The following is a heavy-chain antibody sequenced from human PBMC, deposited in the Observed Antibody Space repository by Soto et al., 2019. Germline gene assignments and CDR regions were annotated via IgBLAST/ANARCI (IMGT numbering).Heavy chain of an antibody. Sequence: SETLSLTCTVSGGSISSGDYYWSWIRQPPGKGLEWIGYIYYSGSTYYNPSLKSRVTISVDTSKNQFSLKLSSVTAADTAVYYCAREYGDRGLYYFDYWGPGTLVTVSS. CDR2: IYYSGST. CDR3: AREYGDRGLYYFDY. V-gene: IGHV4-30-4*01. J-gene: IGHJ4*02. D-gene: IGHD4-17*01. CDR1: GGSISSGDYY.